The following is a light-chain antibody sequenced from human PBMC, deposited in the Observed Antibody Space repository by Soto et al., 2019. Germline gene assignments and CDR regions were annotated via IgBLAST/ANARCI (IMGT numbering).Light chain of an antibody. CDR1: QTIFRW. J-gene: IGKJ1*01. CDR2: DAS. Sequence: DIQMTQSPSPLSASVGDRVTITCRASQTIFRWLAWYQQRPGKDPNLLISDASDLQSGVPSRFSGSGSGAEFTLTIGRLQPDDFATYYGQQYNSYPWTFGQGTKVEF. V-gene: IGKV1-5*01. CDR3: QQYNSYPWT.